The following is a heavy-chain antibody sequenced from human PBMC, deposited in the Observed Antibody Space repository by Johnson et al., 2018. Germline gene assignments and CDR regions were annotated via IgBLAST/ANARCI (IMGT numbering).Heavy chain of an antibody. CDR2: ISGSGGST. D-gene: IGHD2-21*02. J-gene: IGHJ6*03. Sequence: VQLVQSGGGVVQPGGSLRLSCAASGFTFSSYAMSWVRQAPGKGLEWVSAISGSGGSTYYADSVKGRFTISRDNSKNTLYLQMNSLRAEDTAVYFCAKAGAYWGGDCYSGAYYYYYMDVWGKGTTVTVSS. V-gene: IGHV3-23*04. CDR3: AKAGAYWGGDCYSGAYYYYYMDV. CDR1: GFTFSSYA.